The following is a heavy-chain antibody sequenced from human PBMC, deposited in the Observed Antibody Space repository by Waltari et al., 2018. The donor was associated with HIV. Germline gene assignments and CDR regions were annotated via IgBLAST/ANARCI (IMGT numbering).Heavy chain of an antibody. D-gene: IGHD6-13*01. CDR1: GYSISSGSS. CDR3: ARAWSGAAAGDYYYYGMDV. J-gene: IGHJ6*02. CDR2: IYHSGST. V-gene: IGHV4-38-2*01. Sequence: QVQLQESGPGLVKPSETLSLTCAVSGYSISSGSSWGWIRPPPGKGLEWIGSIYHSGSTYYNPSLKSRVTISVDTSKNQFSLKLSSVTAADTAVYYCARAWSGAAAGDYYYYGMDVWGQGTTVTVSS.